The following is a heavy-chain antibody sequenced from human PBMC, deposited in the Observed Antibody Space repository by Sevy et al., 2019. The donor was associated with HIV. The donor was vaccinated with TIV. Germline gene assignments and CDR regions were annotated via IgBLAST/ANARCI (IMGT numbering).Heavy chain of an antibody. V-gene: IGHV3-33*06. D-gene: IGHD5-12*01. CDR3: AKGGPNSGYDYYFDY. J-gene: IGHJ4*02. CDR2: IWYDGSKI. Sequence: GGSLRLSCAASGFTFSNYAMHWVRQALGKGLAWVALIWYDGSKIFYADSVKGRFTISRDNSESTLYLQMNSLRAEDTALYHCAKGGPNSGYDYYFDYWGQGTLVTVSS. CDR1: GFTFSNYA.